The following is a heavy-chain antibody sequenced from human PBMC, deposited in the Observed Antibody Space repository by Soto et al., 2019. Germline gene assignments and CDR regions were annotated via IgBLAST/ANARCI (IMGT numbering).Heavy chain of an antibody. CDR2: IYVTGAV. D-gene: IGHD2-21*01. Sequence: PSETLSLTCRCSGSALNSGNYYWSWIRQVPGKGLEWIGHIYVTGAVDYNPSLRDRITISQDTSERQFSLNLRLVTAADTAVYYCARLRIATNNYKWFDPWGQGTLVTVSS. J-gene: IGHJ5*02. CDR3: ARLRIATNNYKWFDP. V-gene: IGHV4-31*02. CDR1: GSALNSGNYY.